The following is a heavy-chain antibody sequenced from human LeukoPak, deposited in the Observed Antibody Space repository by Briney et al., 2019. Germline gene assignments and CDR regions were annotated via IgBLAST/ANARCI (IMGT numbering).Heavy chain of an antibody. Sequence: PGGSLRLSCAASGFTVINNYMAWVRQVPGKGLEWVSIIDTGVNTYYTDSVRGRFTISRDNSKNTLYLQMNSLRSEDTAVYYCARAAAPSGGYDYKYAFDIWGQGTMVTVSS. D-gene: IGHD5-12*01. CDR3: ARAAAPSGGYDYKYAFDI. J-gene: IGHJ3*02. CDR2: IDTGVNT. V-gene: IGHV3-53*05. CDR1: GFTVINNY.